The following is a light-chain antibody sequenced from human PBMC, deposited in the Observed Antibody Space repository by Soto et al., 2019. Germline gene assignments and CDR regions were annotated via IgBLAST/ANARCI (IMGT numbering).Light chain of an antibody. Sequence: EIVLTQSPGTLSLSPGERATLSCRASQSVSSSYLAWYQQKPGQAPRLLIYGASSRATGTPDRLSGSGSGTDFTLTISRLESEDFAVYYCQQYGSSPWTFGQGTKVEIK. CDR1: QSVSSSY. CDR3: QQYGSSPWT. V-gene: IGKV3-20*01. CDR2: GAS. J-gene: IGKJ1*01.